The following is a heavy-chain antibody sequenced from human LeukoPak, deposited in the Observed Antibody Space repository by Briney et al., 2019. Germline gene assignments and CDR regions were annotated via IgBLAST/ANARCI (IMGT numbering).Heavy chain of an antibody. V-gene: IGHV5-51*01. CDR3: ARRLDYYDSFGFDY. J-gene: IGHJ4*02. Sequence: GASLKISCKGSGSPFTSYWIGWVRQLPGKGLEWMGIIYPGDSDTRYSPSFQGQVTISADKSISTAYLQWSSLKASDTAMYYCARRLDYYDSFGFDYWGQGTLVTVSS. CDR2: IYPGDSDT. D-gene: IGHD3-22*01. CDR1: GSPFTSYW.